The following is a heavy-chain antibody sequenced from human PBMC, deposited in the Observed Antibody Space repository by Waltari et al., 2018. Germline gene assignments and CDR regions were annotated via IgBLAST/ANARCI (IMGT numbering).Heavy chain of an antibody. CDR3: ASGASYYYGSGSYSTPFDY. Sequence: EVQLVETGGGLIQPGGSLRLSCAASGFSVSSNYMSWVRQAPGKGLEWVSVIYSGGSTYYADSVKGRFTISRDNSKTTLYLQMNSLRAEDTAVYYCASGASYYYGSGSYSTPFDYWGQGTLVTVSS. CDR2: IYSGGST. J-gene: IGHJ4*02. D-gene: IGHD3-10*01. V-gene: IGHV3-53*02. CDR1: GFSVSSNY.